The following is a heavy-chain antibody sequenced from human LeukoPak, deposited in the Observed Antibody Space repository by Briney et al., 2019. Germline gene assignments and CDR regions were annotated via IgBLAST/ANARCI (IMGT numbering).Heavy chain of an antibody. CDR3: ARATPYYDWFGG. CDR1: GFTFSDYY. J-gene: IGHJ4*02. D-gene: IGHD3-3*01. CDR2: ISSRSGDNI. Sequence: GGSLRLSCAVSGFTFSDYYMSWIRQTPGKGLEWISYISSRSGDNIQYSDYVKGRFIISRDNAKNSLYLQMNSLRADDTAVYYCARATPYYDWFGGWGQGTLVTVSS. V-gene: IGHV3-11*01.